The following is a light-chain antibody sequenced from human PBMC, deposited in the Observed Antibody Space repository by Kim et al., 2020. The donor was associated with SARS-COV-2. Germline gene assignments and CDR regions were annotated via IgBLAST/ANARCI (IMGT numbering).Light chain of an antibody. CDR1: SSNIGRNT. J-gene: IGLJ3*02. Sequence: GQRVTISCSGSSSNIGRNTVNWYQQLPGTAPKLLIYSNNQRPSGVPDRFSGSKSGTSASLAISGLQSEDEADYYCAAWDDSLNARVFGGGTQLTVL. CDR3: AAWDDSLNARV. V-gene: IGLV1-44*01. CDR2: SNN.